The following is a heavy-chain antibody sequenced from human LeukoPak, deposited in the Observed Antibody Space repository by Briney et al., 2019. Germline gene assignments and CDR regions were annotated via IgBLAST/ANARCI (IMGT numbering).Heavy chain of an antibody. CDR2: IKPDGSER. Sequence: GGSLRLSCAASGFTFSSYWMTWIRQAPGKGLEWVANIKPDGSERYYVDSVKGRFTISRDNAKNSLYLQMNSLRAEDTAVYYCASGYSSSWATFDYWGQGTLVTVSS. CDR1: GFTFSSYW. V-gene: IGHV3-7*01. CDR3: ASGYSSSWATFDY. J-gene: IGHJ4*02. D-gene: IGHD6-13*01.